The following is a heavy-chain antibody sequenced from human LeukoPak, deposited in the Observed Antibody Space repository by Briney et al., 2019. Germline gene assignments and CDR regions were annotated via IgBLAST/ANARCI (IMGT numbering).Heavy chain of an antibody. Sequence: SSETLSLTCTVSGGSISSYYWSWIRQPAGKGLEWIGRIYTSGSTNYNPSLKSRVTMSVDTSKNQFSLKLSSVTAADTAVYYCANRRGYCSGGSCSYFDYWGQGTLVTVSS. V-gene: IGHV4-4*07. J-gene: IGHJ4*02. CDR2: IYTSGST. CDR1: GGSISSYY. D-gene: IGHD2-15*01. CDR3: ANRRGYCSGGSCSYFDY.